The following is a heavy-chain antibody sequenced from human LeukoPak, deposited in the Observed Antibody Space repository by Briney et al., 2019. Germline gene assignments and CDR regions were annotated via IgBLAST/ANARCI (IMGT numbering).Heavy chain of an antibody. D-gene: IGHD2/OR15-2a*01. CDR1: GFTFSSYG. CDR3: AREVTLSTWGFDP. J-gene: IGHJ5*02. CDR2: ISYDGSNK. V-gene: IGHV3-30*03. Sequence: GSLRLSCAASGFTFSSYGMHWVRQAPGKGLGWVAVISYDGSNKYYADSVKGRFTISRDNSKNTLYLQMNSLRAEDTAVYYCAREVTLSTWGFDPWGQGTLVTVSS.